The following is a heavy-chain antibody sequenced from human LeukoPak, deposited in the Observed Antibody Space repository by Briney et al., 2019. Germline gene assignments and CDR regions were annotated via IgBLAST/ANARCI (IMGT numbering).Heavy chain of an antibody. V-gene: IGHV3-48*04. CDR3: ARGPTTVVTRNFDY. CDR1: GFTFSSYS. J-gene: IGHJ4*02. D-gene: IGHD4-23*01. Sequence: GGSLRLSCAASGFTFSSYSMNWVRQAPGKGLEWVSYISSSSSTIYYADSVKGRFTISRDNAKNSLYLQMNSLRAEDTAVYYCARGPTTVVTRNFDYWGQGTLVTVSS. CDR2: ISSSSSTI.